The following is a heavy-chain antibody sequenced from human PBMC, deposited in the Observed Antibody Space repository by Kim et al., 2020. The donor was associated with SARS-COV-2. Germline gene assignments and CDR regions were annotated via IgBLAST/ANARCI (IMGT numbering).Heavy chain of an antibody. CDR1: GYSLTKLS. D-gene: IGHD3-9*01. J-gene: IGHJ4*02. V-gene: IGHV1-24*01. Sequence: ASVKVSCKVSGYSLTKLSMHWVRQAPGKGLEWMGGFDPEDGETIYAQKFQGRVTMTEDTSTETAYMELSSLRSEDTAVYYCATGALLRYFVMVPIALAARGVDWGEERLVAAAS. CDR3: ATGALLRYFVMVPIALAARGVD. CDR2: FDPEDGET.